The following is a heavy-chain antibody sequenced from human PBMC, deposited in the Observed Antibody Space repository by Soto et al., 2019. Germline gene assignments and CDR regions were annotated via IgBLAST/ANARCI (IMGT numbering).Heavy chain of an antibody. D-gene: IGHD1-1*01. CDR3: ARGRTGTTSYFDY. V-gene: IGHV1-2*02. Sequence: ASVMVSCRESGYTVTGFDLRGVRQAPGQGLEWMGWINPNSGGTNYAQKFQGRVTMTRDTSISTAYMELSRLRSDDTAVYYCARGRTGTTSYFDYWGQGNLVTVSS. CDR2: INPNSGGT. J-gene: IGHJ4*02. CDR1: GYTVTGFD.